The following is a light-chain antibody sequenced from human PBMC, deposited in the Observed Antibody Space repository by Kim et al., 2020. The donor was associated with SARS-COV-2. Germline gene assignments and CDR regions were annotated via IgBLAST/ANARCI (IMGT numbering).Light chain of an antibody. CDR3: QVWDSSNVV. J-gene: IGLJ2*01. V-gene: IGLV3-9*01. CDR1: NIGSKN. CDR2: RDS. Sequence: VALGQTARITCGGNNIGSKNVQWYQQKPGQAPVLVIYRDSNRPSGIPERFSGSNSGNTATLTIGRAQAGDEADYYCQVWDSSNVVFGGGTQLTVL.